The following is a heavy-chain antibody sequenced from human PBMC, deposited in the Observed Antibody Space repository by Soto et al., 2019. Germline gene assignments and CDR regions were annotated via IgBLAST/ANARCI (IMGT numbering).Heavy chain of an antibody. CDR1: GYSISSGYY. CDR2: IYHSGST. J-gene: IGHJ4*02. V-gene: IGHV4-38-2*01. Sequence: SETLSLTCAVSGYSISSGYYWGWIRQPPGKGLEWIGSIYHSGSTYYNPSLKSRVTISVDTSKNQLSLKLSSVTAADTAVYYCARVYYDSGAYYYDYFDYWGQGTLVTVSS. CDR3: ARVYYDSGAYYYDYFDY. D-gene: IGHD3-22*01.